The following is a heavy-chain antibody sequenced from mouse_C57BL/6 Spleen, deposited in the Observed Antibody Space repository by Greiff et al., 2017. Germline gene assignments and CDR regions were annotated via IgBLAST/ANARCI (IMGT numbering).Heavy chain of an antibody. CDR2: INPDYGST. Sequence: EVQLQQSGPELVKPGASVKISCKASGYSFTDYNMHWVKQSNGQSLEWIGVINPDYGSTSYNQKFKGKATLTADQSSSTAYMELNSLTSEDSAVYYCARPSPRYIDYWGQGTSVTVSS. J-gene: IGHJ4*01. V-gene: IGHV1-39*01. D-gene: IGHD1-1*01. CDR3: ARPSPRYIDY. CDR1: GYSFTDYN.